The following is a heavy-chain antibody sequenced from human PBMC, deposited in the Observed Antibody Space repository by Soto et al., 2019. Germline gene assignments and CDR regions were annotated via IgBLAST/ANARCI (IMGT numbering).Heavy chain of an antibody. CDR2: ISHDGRSE. D-gene: IGHD4-17*01. CDR3: VRGQTTVRSRGWFDP. J-gene: IGHJ5*02. V-gene: IGHV3-30*04. CDR1: GFTFSSYA. Sequence: QVQLVESGGGVVQPGRSLRLSCAASGFTFSSYATHWVRQTPGRGLEWVAVISHDGRSEYYADSVKGRFSISRDTSSKTLYLQMDSLRPEDTAVYYCVRGQTTVRSRGWFDPWGQGTQVTVSS.